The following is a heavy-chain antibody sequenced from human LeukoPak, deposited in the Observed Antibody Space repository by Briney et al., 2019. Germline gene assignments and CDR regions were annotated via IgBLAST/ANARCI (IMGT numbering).Heavy chain of an antibody. CDR1: GFTFSSYW. CDR3: ARVGYSSSWSPSDY. V-gene: IGHV3-7*01. Sequence: GGSLRLSCAASGFTFSSYWMSWVRQAPGKGLEWVANIKQDGSEKYYVDSLKGRFTISRDNAKNSLYLQMNSLRAEDTAVYYCARVGYSSSWSPSDYWGQGALVTVSS. J-gene: IGHJ4*02. CDR2: IKQDGSEK. D-gene: IGHD6-13*01.